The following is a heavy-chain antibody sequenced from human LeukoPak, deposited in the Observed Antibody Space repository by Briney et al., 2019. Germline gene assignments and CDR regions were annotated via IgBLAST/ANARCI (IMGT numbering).Heavy chain of an antibody. CDR2: INPSGGST. D-gene: IGHD1-26*01. CDR3: ARDNSVGDNAWWFDP. CDR1: GYTFTSYY. J-gene: IGHJ5*02. V-gene: IGHV1-46*01. Sequence: ASVKVSCKASGYTFTSYYMHWVRQAPGQGLEWMGIINPSGGSTTYAQKFQGRVTMTRDMSTSTDYMELSSLRSEDTAIYYCARDNSVGDNAWWFDPWGQGTLVTVSS.